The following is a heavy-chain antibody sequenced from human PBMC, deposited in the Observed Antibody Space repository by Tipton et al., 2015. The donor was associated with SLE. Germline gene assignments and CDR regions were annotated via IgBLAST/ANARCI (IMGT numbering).Heavy chain of an antibody. CDR3: AGASWNYGFFDH. J-gene: IGHJ4*02. V-gene: IGHV3-23*03. CDR1: GFTFSSSA. CDR2: VFNAGAT. D-gene: IGHD1-7*01. Sequence: SLRLSCTASGFTFSSSAMSWVRQAPGKGLEWVSVVFNAGATYYAASVKGRFTMSRDNSMNTVSLQMNSLRAEDTTVYYCAGASWNYGFFDHWGQGTLVTVSS.